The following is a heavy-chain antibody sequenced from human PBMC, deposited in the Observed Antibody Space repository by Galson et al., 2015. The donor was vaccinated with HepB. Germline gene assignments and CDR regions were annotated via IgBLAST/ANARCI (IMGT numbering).Heavy chain of an antibody. CDR1: GFTFSSYA. D-gene: IGHD1-26*01. CDR2: ISDSGGST. CDR3: AKEGWDLLTYFDY. V-gene: IGHV3-23*01. J-gene: IGHJ4*02. Sequence: SLRLSCAASGFTFSSYAMHWVRQAPGKGLEWVSAISDSGGSTYYADSVKGRFTISRDNSKNTLYLQMNSLRAEVTAVYYCAKEGWDLLTYFDYWGQGTLVTVSS.